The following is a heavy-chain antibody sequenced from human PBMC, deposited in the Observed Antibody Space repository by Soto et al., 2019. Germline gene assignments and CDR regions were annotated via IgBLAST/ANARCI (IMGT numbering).Heavy chain of an antibody. CDR3: ARGVLWFGELSPMVYYYYGMDV. D-gene: IGHD3-10*01. CDR2: IIPIFGTA. V-gene: IGHV1-69*13. Sequence: SVKVSCKASGGTFSSYAISWVRQAPGQGLEWMGGIIPIFGTANYAQKFQGRVTITADESTSTAYMELSSLRSEDTAVYYCARGVLWFGELSPMVYYYYGMDVWGQGTTVTVSS. J-gene: IGHJ6*02. CDR1: GGTFSSYA.